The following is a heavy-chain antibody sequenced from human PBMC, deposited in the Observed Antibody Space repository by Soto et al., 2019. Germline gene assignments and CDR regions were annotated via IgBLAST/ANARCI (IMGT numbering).Heavy chain of an antibody. D-gene: IGHD5-18*01. J-gene: IGHJ4*02. CDR1: GYTFTSYA. Sequence: QVQLVQSGAEVKKPGASVKVSCKASGYTFTSYAMHWVRQAPGQRLEWMGWINAGNGNTKYSQKFQGRVTITRDTSASTAYMELSSLRSEDTAVYYCARSGAAGGYSYGYFSDYWGQGTLVTVSS. CDR3: ARSGAAGGYSYGYFSDY. V-gene: IGHV1-3*01. CDR2: INAGNGNT.